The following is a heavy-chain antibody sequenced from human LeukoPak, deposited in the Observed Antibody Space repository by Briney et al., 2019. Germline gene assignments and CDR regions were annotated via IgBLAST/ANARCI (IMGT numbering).Heavy chain of an antibody. CDR1: GYSFTSYW. CDR2: IYPGDSDT. D-gene: IGHD3-16*01. Sequence: GESLKISCKGSGYSFTSYWIGWVRQMPGKGLGWMGIIYPGDSDTRYSPSFQGQVTISADKSISTAYLQWSSLKASDTAMYYCARHLITFGGVNDYWGQGTLVTVSS. V-gene: IGHV5-51*01. J-gene: IGHJ4*02. CDR3: ARHLITFGGVNDY.